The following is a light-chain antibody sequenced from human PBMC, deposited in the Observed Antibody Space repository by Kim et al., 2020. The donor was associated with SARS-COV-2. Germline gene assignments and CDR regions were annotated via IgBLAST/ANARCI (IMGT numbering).Light chain of an antibody. CDR1: SGHSTYA. V-gene: IGLV4-69*01. Sequence: SVKLTCTLSSGHSTYAGAWHQQQPEKGPRFLMKLRSDGSHTKGDGIPDRFSGSSSGAERYLTISSLQSEDEADYYCQTWATGIEVFGGGTKLTVL. J-gene: IGLJ3*02. CDR3: QTWATGIEV. CDR2: LRSDGSH.